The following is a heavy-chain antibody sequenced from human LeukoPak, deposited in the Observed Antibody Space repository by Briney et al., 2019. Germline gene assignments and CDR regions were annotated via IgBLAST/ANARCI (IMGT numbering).Heavy chain of an antibody. V-gene: IGHV3-23*01. D-gene: IGHD3-3*01. J-gene: IGHJ4*02. CDR3: TSSLEWLSLFDY. CDR2: ISGSGATI. CDR1: GFTFSSYA. Sequence: RGSLRLSCAASGFTFSSYAMNWVRQAPGKGLEWVSVISGSGATIDYADSVKGRFTISRDNSKNTLYLQMNSLRAEDTAVYFCTSSLEWLSLFDYWGQGTLVTVSS.